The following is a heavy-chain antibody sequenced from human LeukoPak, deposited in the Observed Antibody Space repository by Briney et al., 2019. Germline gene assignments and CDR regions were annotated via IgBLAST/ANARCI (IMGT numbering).Heavy chain of an antibody. CDR3: ARGYCSSTSCFDP. J-gene: IGHJ5*02. CDR2: IYYSGST. Sequence: SQTLSLTCTVSGGSISSGGYYWSWIRQHPGXXXXXXXYIYYSGSTYYNPSLKSRVTISVDTSKNQFSLKLSSVTAADTAVYYCARGYCSSTSCFDPWGQGTLVTVSS. V-gene: IGHV4-31*03. CDR1: GGSISSGGYY. D-gene: IGHD2-2*01.